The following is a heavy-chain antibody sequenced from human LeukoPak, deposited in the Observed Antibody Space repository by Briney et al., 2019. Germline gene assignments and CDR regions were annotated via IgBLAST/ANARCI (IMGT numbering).Heavy chain of an antibody. CDR1: GDSMTLYY. CDR3: ARWRPYFYDSSGYVDY. V-gene: IGHV4-59*01. J-gene: IGHJ4*02. D-gene: IGHD3-22*01. Sequence: PSETLSLTCTVSGDSMTLYYWSWIRQSPGKGLEWIGNMYYSGSPYYNPYLKSRVTISIDTSKNQFSLRLTSVTAADTAVYYCARWRPYFYDSSGYVDYWGQGTLVTVSS. CDR2: MYYSGSP.